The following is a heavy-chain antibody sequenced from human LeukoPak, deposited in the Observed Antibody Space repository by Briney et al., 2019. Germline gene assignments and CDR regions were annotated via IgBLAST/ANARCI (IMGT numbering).Heavy chain of an antibody. Sequence: GGSLRLSCVDSGFTSSNYAMSWVRQAPGGGLEWVAAISGNGGTTYYADSVKGRFTISRDNSKNTLYLQMNSLRAEDTAVFYCAKATTISAAGSHFVYWGQGTLVTVSS. J-gene: IGHJ4*02. CDR2: ISGNGGTT. CDR3: AKATTISAAGSHFVY. V-gene: IGHV3-23*01. D-gene: IGHD6-13*01. CDR1: GFTSSNYA.